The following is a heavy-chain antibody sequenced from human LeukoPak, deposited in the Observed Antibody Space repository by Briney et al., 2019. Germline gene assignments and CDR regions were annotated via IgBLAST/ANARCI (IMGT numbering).Heavy chain of an antibody. CDR2: IYYSGST. J-gene: IGHJ4*02. CDR1: GGSISSSSYY. V-gene: IGHV4-39*01. D-gene: IGHD6-13*01. Sequence: PSETLSLTCTVSGGSISSSSYYWGWIRQPPGKGLEWIGSIYYSGSTYYNPSLKSRVTISVDTSKNQFSLKLSSVTAADTAVYYCARTLYSSTWFFDYWGPGTLVTASS. CDR3: ARTLYSSTWFFDY.